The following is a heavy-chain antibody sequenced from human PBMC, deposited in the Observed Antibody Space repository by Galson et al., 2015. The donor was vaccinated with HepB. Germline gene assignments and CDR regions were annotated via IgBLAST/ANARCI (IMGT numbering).Heavy chain of an antibody. V-gene: IGHV3-49*03. CDR2: IRSKTYGETT. CDR3: SRYAYYSNSWYFDY. D-gene: IGHD6-13*01. Sequence: SLRLSCAASGFTFSSNWMHWFRQAPGKGLEWVGFIRSKTYGETTEYAASVKGRFTISRDDSKSIAYLQMNSLITEDTAVYYCSRYAYYSNSWYFDYWGQGTLVTVSS. CDR1: GFTFSSNW. J-gene: IGHJ4*02.